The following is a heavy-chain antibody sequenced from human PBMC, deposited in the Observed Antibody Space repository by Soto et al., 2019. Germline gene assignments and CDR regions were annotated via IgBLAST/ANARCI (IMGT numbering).Heavy chain of an antibody. D-gene: IGHD2-2*02. CDR1: GFSLSSHV. CDR2: IWSDGSGI. Sequence: GGSLRLSCAVSGFSLSSHVIHWVRQPAGKGLEWVAVIWSDGSGISYADLVKGRFTISRDTSKNRAYLEMNSLRPEDTAVYYCARDLVGGAIPGYNWFASWGQGTLVTVSS. J-gene: IGHJ5*01. CDR3: ARDLVGGAIPGYNWFAS. V-gene: IGHV3-33*01.